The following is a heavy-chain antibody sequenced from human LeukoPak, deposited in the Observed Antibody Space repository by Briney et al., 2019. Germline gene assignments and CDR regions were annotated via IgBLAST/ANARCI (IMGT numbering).Heavy chain of an antibody. V-gene: IGHV3-21*01. CDR2: ISSSSSYI. D-gene: IGHD5-18*01. CDR1: GFTFSSYS. CDR3: ARDCGYSYGYGY. J-gene: IGHJ4*02. Sequence: GGSLRLSCAASGFTFSSYSMNWVRQAPGKGVEGGSSISSSSSYIYYADSVKGRFTISRDNAKNSLYLQMNSLRAEDTAVYYCARDCGYSYGYGYWGQGTLVTVSS.